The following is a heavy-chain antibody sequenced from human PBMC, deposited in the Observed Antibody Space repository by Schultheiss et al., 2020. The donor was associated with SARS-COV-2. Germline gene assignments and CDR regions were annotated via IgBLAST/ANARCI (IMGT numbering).Heavy chain of an antibody. Sequence: SVKVSCKASGGTFSSYAISWVRQAPGQGLEWMGGIIPIFGTANYAQKFQERVTITRDMSTSTAYMELSSLRSEDTAVYYCARAYSSSWYGDYWGQGTLVTSPQ. CDR1: GGTFSSYA. D-gene: IGHD6-13*01. V-gene: IGHV1-69*05. CDR3: ARAYSSSWYGDY. J-gene: IGHJ4*02. CDR2: IIPIFGTA.